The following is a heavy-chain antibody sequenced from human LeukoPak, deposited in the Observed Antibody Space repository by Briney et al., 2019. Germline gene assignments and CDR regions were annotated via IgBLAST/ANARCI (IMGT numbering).Heavy chain of an antibody. V-gene: IGHV3-74*01. Sequence: GGSLRLSCAASGFTFRNYWMHWIRQAPGKGLVWVSRIHTDGSSTNYADSVKGRFTISRDNAENTLYLQMNSLSAEDTGVYYCARGGSGYSYGEFGYWGQGTLVTVSS. CDR3: ARGGSGYSYGEFGY. J-gene: IGHJ4*02. CDR1: GFTFRNYW. D-gene: IGHD5-18*01. CDR2: IHTDGSST.